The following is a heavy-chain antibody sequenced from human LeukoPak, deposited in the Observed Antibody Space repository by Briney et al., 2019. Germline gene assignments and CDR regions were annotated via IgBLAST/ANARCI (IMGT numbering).Heavy chain of an antibody. CDR1: GFTFSSYA. CDR3: AKDAMTTVTTPTVYYYYGMDV. V-gene: IGHV3-30-3*01. CDR2: ISYDGSNK. D-gene: IGHD4-4*01. Sequence: QSGRSLRLSCAASGFTFSSYAMHWVRQAPGKGLEWVAVISYDGSNKYYADSVKGRFTISRDNSKNTLYLQMNSLRAEDTAVYYCAKDAMTTVTTPTVYYYYGMDVWGQGTTVTVSS. J-gene: IGHJ6*02.